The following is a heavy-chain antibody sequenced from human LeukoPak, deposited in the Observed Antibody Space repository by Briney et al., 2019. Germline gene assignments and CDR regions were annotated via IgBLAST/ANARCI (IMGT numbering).Heavy chain of an antibody. V-gene: IGHV4-59*01. J-gene: IGHJ4*02. Sequence: SETLSLTCTVSGGSISSYYWSWIRQPPGKGLEWIGYIYYSGSTNYNPSLKSRVTISVDTFKNQFSLKLSSVTAADTALYYCARSRGYFDYWGQGTLVTVSS. CDR2: IYYSGST. D-gene: IGHD6-13*01. CDR1: GGSISSYY. CDR3: ARSRGYFDY.